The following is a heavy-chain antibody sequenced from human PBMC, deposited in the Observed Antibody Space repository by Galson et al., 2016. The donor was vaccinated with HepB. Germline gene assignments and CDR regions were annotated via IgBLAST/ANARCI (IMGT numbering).Heavy chain of an antibody. V-gene: IGHV4-61*01. D-gene: IGHD3-22*01. CDR1: GDSVSGDSVNKYY. Sequence: SETLSLTCTVSGDSVSGDSVNKYYWSWIRQPPRKGLEWIGYVYNTGSTKYNPSLKSRVTISVDTSKNQFSLNLISVTAADTAVYYCATPHHDSFGYYHGFDIWGQGTMVTVSS. J-gene: IGHJ3*02. CDR3: ATPHHDSFGYYHGFDI. CDR2: VYNTGST.